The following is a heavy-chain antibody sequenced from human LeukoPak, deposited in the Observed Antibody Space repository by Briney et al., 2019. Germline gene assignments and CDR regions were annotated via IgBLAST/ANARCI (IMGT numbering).Heavy chain of an antibody. D-gene: IGHD4-11*01. V-gene: IGHV3-21*01. Sequence: PGGSLRLSCAASGFTFNTYSMNWVRQAPGKGLEWVSSISSSKYIYYADSVKGRFTISRDNAKNSLYLQMNSLRAEDTAVYYCARDREYTDYLHNWFDPWGQGILVTVSS. CDR2: ISSSKYI. J-gene: IGHJ5*02. CDR3: ARDREYTDYLHNWFDP. CDR1: GFTFNTYS.